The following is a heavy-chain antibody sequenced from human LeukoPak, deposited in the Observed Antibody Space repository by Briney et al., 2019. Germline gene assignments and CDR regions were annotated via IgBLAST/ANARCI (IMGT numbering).Heavy chain of an antibody. D-gene: IGHD1-26*01. CDR2: ISSSSSYI. CDR1: GFTFSSYT. Sequence: GGSLGLSCAASGFTFSSYTLNWVRQAPGKGLEWVSSISSSSSYIYYADSVKGRFTISRDNAKNSLYLQMNSLRAEDTAVYYCARVGAITLWGQGALVTVSS. V-gene: IGHV3-21*01. CDR3: ARVGAITL. J-gene: IGHJ4*02.